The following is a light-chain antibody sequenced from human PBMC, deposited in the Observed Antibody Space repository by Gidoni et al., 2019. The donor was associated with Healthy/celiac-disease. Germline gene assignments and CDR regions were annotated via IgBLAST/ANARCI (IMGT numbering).Light chain of an antibody. CDR3: QQSYSTPYT. V-gene: IGKV1-39*01. Sequence: IQMTQSPSSLSASVVDRVTITCRASQSISSYLNWYQQKPGKAPKLLIYAASSLQSGVPSRFRGSGSGTDFTLTISSLQPEDFATYYCQQSYSTPYTFGQGTKLEIK. CDR2: AAS. CDR1: QSISSY. J-gene: IGKJ2*01.